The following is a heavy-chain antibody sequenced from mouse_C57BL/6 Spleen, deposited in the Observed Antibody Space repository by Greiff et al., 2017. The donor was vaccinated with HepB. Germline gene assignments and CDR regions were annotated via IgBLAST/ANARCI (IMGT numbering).Heavy chain of an antibody. V-gene: IGHV1-82*01. CDR3: ARRVTTVVADYFDY. Sequence: VQLQQSGPELVKPGASVKISCKASGYAFSSSWMNWVKQRPGKGLEWIGRIYPGDGDTNYNGKFKGKATLTADKSSSTAYMQLSSLTSEDSAVYFCARRVTTVVADYFDYWGQGTTLTVPS. J-gene: IGHJ2*01. CDR1: GYAFSSSW. CDR2: IYPGDGDT. D-gene: IGHD1-1*01.